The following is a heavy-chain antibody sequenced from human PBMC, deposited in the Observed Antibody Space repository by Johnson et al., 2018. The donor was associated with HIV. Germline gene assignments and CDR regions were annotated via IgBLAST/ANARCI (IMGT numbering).Heavy chain of an antibody. CDR1: GFTFSNAW. D-gene: IGHD5-18*01. V-gene: IGHV3-15*01. J-gene: IGHJ3*02. Sequence: VQLVESGGGLVKPGGSLRLSCAASGFTFSNAWMSWVRQAPGKGLEWVGRIKSKTDGGTTDYAAPVKGRFTISRDNSKNMLYLQMNSLRPDDTAVYYCARDGRDLVTRGGFDIWGPGTVVTVSS. CDR2: IKSKTDGGTT. CDR3: ARDGRDLVTRGGFDI.